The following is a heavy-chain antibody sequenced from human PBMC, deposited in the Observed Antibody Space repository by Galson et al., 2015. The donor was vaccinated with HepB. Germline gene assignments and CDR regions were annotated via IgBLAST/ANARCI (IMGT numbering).Heavy chain of an antibody. V-gene: IGHV3-7*03. Sequence: SLRLSCAASGFTFSSYWMSWVRQAPGKGLEWVANIKQDGSEKYYVDSVKGRFTISRDNAKNSLYLQMNSLRAEDTAVYYCALAYSSCWIDYWGQGTLVTVSS. CDR2: IKQDGSEK. J-gene: IGHJ4*02. D-gene: IGHD6-19*01. CDR1: GFTFSSYW. CDR3: ALAYSSCWIDY.